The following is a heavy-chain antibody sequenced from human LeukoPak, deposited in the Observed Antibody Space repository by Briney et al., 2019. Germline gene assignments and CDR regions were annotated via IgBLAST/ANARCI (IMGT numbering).Heavy chain of an antibody. Sequence: ASAKVSCKASGYIFTRYGISWVRQAPGQGLEWMGWISAHYGNTNYAQKFQGRLTMTTDTSTNTAYMELRSLRPDDTAVYYCARDFFHGHCSGLSCFLLDYWGQGSLVTVSS. V-gene: IGHV1-18*01. D-gene: IGHD2-15*01. CDR2: ISAHYGNT. CDR3: ARDFFHGHCSGLSCFLLDY. J-gene: IGHJ4*02. CDR1: GYIFTRYG.